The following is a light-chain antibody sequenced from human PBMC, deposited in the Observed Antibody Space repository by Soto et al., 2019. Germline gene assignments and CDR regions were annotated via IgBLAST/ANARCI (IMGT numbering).Light chain of an antibody. CDR3: QQYKYYWT. CDR2: DAS. CDR1: QSISGW. V-gene: IGKV1-5*01. J-gene: IGKJ1*01. Sequence: DIQMTQSPSTLSASVGDRVTITCRASQSISGWLAWYQQKPGKAPKVLIYDASSLESGVPSRFSGSGSGTEFTLTISSLQPDDFATYYCQQYKYYWTSGQGTKVEIK.